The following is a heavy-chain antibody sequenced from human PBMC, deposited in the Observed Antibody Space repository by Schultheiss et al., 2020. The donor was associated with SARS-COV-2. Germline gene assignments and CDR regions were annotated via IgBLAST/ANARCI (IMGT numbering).Heavy chain of an antibody. CDR3: ARARLWFGELHYDY. Sequence: SETLSLTCTVSGGSISSSSYYWGWIRQPPGKGLEWIGEINHSGSTNYNPSLKSRVTISLDTSKNQFSLKLSSVTAADTAVYYCARARLWFGELHYDYWGQGTLVTVSS. CDR1: GGSISSSSYY. J-gene: IGHJ4*02. CDR2: INHSGST. V-gene: IGHV4-39*07. D-gene: IGHD3-10*01.